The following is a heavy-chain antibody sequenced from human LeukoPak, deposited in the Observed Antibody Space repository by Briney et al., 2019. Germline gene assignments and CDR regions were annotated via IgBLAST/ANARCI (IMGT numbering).Heavy chain of an antibody. D-gene: IGHD2-8*01. CDR1: GFTFSSYV. V-gene: IGHV3-23*01. CDR3: AKDRSCTNNICHGDFDY. Sequence: GGSLRLSCAPSGFTFSSYVVSWLRQAPGKGLEWVSSISGSGGSTYSADSVKGRFTISRDNSKNTLYLQMNSLRAEDTALYYCAKDRSCTNNICHGDFDYWGQGTLVTVSS. J-gene: IGHJ4*02. CDR2: ISGSGGST.